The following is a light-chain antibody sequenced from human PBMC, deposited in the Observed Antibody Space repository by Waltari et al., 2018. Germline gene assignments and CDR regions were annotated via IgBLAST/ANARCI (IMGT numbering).Light chain of an antibody. CDR1: SSDVGGYDF. CDR3: TSHTSSYTYV. CDR2: DVS. Sequence: QSALTQPASVSASPGQSITISCTGTSSDVGGYDFVSWYQQHPGKAPKLMIYDVSYRPPRGSYRFFGSKSGNTASLTISGLQAADEADYYCTSHTSSYTYVFGTGTKVTVL. V-gene: IGLV2-14*03. J-gene: IGLJ1*01.